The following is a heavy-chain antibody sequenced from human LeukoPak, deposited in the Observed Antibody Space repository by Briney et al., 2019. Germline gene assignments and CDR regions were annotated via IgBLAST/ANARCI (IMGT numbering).Heavy chain of an antibody. CDR1: GYTFTGYY. V-gene: IGHV1-2*02. CDR3: ARDRGLRPYDSSGYYYGMDV. D-gene: IGHD3-22*01. CDR2: INPNSGGT. Sequence: ASVKVSCKASGYTFTGYYMHWVRQAPGQGLEWMGWINPNSGGTNYAQKFQGGVTMTRDTSISTAYMELSRLRSDDTAVYYCARDRGLRPYDSSGYYYGMDVWGQGTTVTVSS. J-gene: IGHJ6*02.